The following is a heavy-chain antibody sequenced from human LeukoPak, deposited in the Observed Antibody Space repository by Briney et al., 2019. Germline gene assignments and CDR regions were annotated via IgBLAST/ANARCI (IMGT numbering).Heavy chain of an antibody. Sequence: GGSLRLSCAASGFTFSTYWMTWVRQAPGKGLEWVANIKQDGTEKYYVDSVKGRFTISRDNAKNSLYLQMNSLRAEGTALYYCAKDSGSGSYYNENGNFDYWGQGTLVTVSS. D-gene: IGHD3-10*01. J-gene: IGHJ4*02. CDR3: AKDSGSGSYYNENGNFDY. V-gene: IGHV3-7*03. CDR2: IKQDGTEK. CDR1: GFTFSTYW.